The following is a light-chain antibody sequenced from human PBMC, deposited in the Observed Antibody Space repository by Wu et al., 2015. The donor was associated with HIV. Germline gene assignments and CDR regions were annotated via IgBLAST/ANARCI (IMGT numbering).Light chain of an antibody. J-gene: IGKJ1*01. CDR2: AAS. V-gene: IGKV1-39*01. CDR1: QNIDNF. CDR3: LQDFNYPRT. Sequence: DIQMTQSPSSLSASIGDRVTITCRTSQNIDNFLNWYQQKPGKAPRLIISAASNLQSGAPSRFSGSGSGTDFTLTISSLQPEDFATYYCLQDFNYPRTFGQGTKVELK.